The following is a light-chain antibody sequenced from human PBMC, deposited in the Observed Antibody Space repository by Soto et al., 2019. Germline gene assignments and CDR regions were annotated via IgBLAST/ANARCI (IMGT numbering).Light chain of an antibody. J-gene: IGKJ4*01. CDR2: KAS. Sequence: DIQMTQSPSTLSASVGDRVTITCRAGQTISSWLAWYQQKPGKAPKLLIYKASTLKSGVPSRFSGSGSGTEFTLTISSLQPDDFATYYCQHYNSYPLTFGGGTKVDI. V-gene: IGKV1-5*03. CDR3: QHYNSYPLT. CDR1: QTISSW.